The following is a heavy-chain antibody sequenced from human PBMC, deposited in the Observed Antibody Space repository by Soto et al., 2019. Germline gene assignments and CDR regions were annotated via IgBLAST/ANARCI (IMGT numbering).Heavy chain of an antibody. V-gene: IGHV3-23*01. J-gene: IGHJ4*02. Sequence: PGGSLRLSCAASGFTFSSYAMSWVRQAPGKGLEWVSAISGSGGSTYYADSVKGRFTISRDNSKNTLYLQMNSLRAEDTAVYYCAKRRWVSANAPNHFDYWGQGTLVTVSS. CDR3: AKRRWVSANAPNHFDY. D-gene: IGHD3-10*01. CDR2: ISGSGGST. CDR1: GFTFSSYA.